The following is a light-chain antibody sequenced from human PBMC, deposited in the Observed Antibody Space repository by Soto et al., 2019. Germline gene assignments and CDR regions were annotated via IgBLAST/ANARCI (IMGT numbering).Light chain of an antibody. CDR2: SAS. J-gene: IGKJ4*01. V-gene: IGKV1-9*01. Sequence: DIQMTQTPSSLSASVEDRVIITCRASQSISNHLNWYQQKAGKAPKLLIHSASTLQNGVPSRFSGSGSGTEFTLTISSLQPEDLATYYCQHRHSYPLTFGGGSMVDTK. CDR1: QSISNH. CDR3: QHRHSYPLT.